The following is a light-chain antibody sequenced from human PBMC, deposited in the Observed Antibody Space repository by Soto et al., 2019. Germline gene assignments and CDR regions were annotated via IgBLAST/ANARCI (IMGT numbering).Light chain of an antibody. Sequence: ESVLTQSPGSLSLSPGETATLSCRASQSIINNYLAWYQQKPGQAPRLLIYGASIRATGVPDWFSGSGSGTDFTLTITRLEAEDFAVYYCQQYGTSPLMYTFGQGTKLGVK. J-gene: IGKJ2*01. V-gene: IGKV3-20*01. CDR2: GAS. CDR1: QSIINNY. CDR3: QQYGTSPLMYT.